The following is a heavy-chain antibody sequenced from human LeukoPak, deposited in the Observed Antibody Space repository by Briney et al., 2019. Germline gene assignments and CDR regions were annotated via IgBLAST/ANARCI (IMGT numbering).Heavy chain of an antibody. J-gene: IGHJ4*02. Sequence: SETLSLTCTVSGGSISSYFWSWIRQPPGKGLEWIGYIYYSGSTNYNPSLKSRVTISIDKSKTQFSLRLSSVTAADTAVYYCARGYYYFDYWGQGTLVTVSS. CDR1: GGSISSYF. CDR2: IYYSGST. V-gene: IGHV4-59*08. CDR3: ARGYYYFDY. D-gene: IGHD2-15*01.